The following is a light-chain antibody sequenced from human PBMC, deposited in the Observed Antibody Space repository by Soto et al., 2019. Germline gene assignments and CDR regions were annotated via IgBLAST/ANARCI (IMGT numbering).Light chain of an antibody. Sequence: DIVMTQSPDSLAVSLGERATINCKSSQSVLYSSNNKNYLAWYQQKPGQPPKLLIYWASTRESGVPDRFSGSGSGTDFTLTISRLQAEDVAVYYCQQYYSTLQGTFGQGTKVEIK. CDR3: QQYYSTLQGT. V-gene: IGKV4-1*01. J-gene: IGKJ1*01. CDR2: WAS. CDR1: QSVLYSSNNKNY.